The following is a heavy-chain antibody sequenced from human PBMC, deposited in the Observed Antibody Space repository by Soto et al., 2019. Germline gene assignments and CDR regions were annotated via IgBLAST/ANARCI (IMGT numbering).Heavy chain of an antibody. D-gene: IGHD2-21*02. Sequence: PGGSLKLSCAASGFTFSSYVMHWVRKAPGKGLEWVAVISYDGSNKYYADSVKGRFTISRDNSKNTLYLQMNNLRAEDTAVYYCAKDKVPVVVTAPFDYWGQGTLVTVSS. CDR1: GFTFSSYV. V-gene: IGHV3-30*18. CDR2: ISYDGSNK. J-gene: IGHJ4*02. CDR3: AKDKVPVVVTAPFDY.